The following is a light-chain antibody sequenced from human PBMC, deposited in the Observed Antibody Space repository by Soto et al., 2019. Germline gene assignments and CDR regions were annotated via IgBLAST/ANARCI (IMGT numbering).Light chain of an antibody. Sequence: EIVLTQSPATLSLSPGERANLSCRTSQSVSQFFAWYQQKPGQAPRLLISTASIRAAGIPARFSGSGSGTDFTLTINSLEPDDFAVYYCQQNANWPLTFGGGTKVEIK. CDR2: TAS. V-gene: IGKV3-11*01. CDR1: QSVSQF. J-gene: IGKJ4*01. CDR3: QQNANWPLT.